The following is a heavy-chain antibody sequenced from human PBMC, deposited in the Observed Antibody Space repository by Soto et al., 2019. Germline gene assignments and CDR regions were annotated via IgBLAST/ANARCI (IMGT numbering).Heavy chain of an antibody. V-gene: IGHV3-23*01. CDR1: GFTFSNYA. CDR2: ISGSGGTT. D-gene: IGHD3-10*01. Sequence: EVQVLESGGALVQPGGSLRLSCAASGFTFSNYAMSWVRQAPGKGLEWVSSISGSGGTTYYADSVKGRLTLSRDNSKNTLYLQMNSLRVEDTAVYYCAKNNMGYYLDYWGQGTLFTVSS. CDR3: AKNNMGYYLDY. J-gene: IGHJ4*02.